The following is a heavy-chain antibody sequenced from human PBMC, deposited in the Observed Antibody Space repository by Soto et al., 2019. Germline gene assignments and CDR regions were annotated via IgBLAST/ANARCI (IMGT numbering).Heavy chain of an antibody. CDR1: GGTFSSYA. Sequence: QVQLVQSGAEVKKPGSSVKVSCKASGGTFSSYAISWVRQAPGQGLEWMGGIIPIFGTANYAQKFQGRVTITADESTSTAYLELSSLSSEDTAVYYCARGNTVYCSSTSCYYYGMDVWGQGTTVTVSS. J-gene: IGHJ6*02. CDR3: ARGNTVYCSSTSCYYYGMDV. D-gene: IGHD2-2*01. V-gene: IGHV1-69*01. CDR2: IIPIFGTA.